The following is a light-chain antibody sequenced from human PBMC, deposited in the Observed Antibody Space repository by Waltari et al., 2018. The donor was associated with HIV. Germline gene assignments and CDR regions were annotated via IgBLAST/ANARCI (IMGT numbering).Light chain of an antibody. V-gene: IGLV2-14*01. CDR3: SSYTVSGTLV. CDR2: GVS. CDR1: SSDVGLYDL. Sequence: QSALPQPASVSGSPGQSITLSCPGTSSDVGLYDLVSWYRQRPGKAPQLLIYGVSNWPSGISSRLFGFKSARQTAALTISGLQAEDEGDYYCSSYTVSGTLVFGGGTKLTVL. J-gene: IGLJ3*02.